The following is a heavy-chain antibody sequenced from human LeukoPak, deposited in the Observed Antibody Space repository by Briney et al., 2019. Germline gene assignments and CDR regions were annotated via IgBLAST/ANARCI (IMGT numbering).Heavy chain of an antibody. J-gene: IGHJ3*02. CDR3: ARAMAGDPDAFDI. D-gene: IGHD6-19*01. CDR1: GYSFTSYW. CDR2: IYPGDSDT. V-gene: IGHV5-51*01. Sequence: GESLKISCKGSGYSFTSYWIGWVRQMPGKGLEWMGIIYPGDSDTRYSPSFQGQVTVSADKSISTAYLRWSSLKASDTAMYYCARAMAGDPDAFDIWGQGTMVTVSS.